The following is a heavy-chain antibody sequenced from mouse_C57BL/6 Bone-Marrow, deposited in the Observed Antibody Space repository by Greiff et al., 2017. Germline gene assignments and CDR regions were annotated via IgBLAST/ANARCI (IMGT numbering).Heavy chain of an antibody. CDR3: TVITTVVAYDFWYFDV. CDR1: GFNIKDDY. Sequence: EVQLQQSGAELVRPGASVKLSCTASGFNIKDDYMHWVKQRPEQGLEWIGWIDPENGDTEYASKFQGKATITADTSSNTAYLQLSSLTSEDTAVYYCTVITTVVAYDFWYFDVWGTGTTVTVSS. V-gene: IGHV14-4*01. D-gene: IGHD1-1*01. CDR2: IDPENGDT. J-gene: IGHJ1*03.